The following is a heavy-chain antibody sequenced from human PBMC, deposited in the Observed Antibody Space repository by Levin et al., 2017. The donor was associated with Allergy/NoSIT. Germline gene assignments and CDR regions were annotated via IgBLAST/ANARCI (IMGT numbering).Heavy chain of an antibody. CDR3: VRVRPIWFGETK. Sequence: ASVKVSCKASGYTFSDYYIHWVRQAPGQGLEWMGFINPNSGGTNFAQRFRGRVTMTRDTSISTAYMELRRLRSDDTAVYYCVRVRPIWFGETKWGQETPVTVSS. V-gene: IGHV1-2*02. CDR1: GYTFSDYY. CDR2: INPNSGGT. J-gene: IGHJ4*02. D-gene: IGHD3-10*01.